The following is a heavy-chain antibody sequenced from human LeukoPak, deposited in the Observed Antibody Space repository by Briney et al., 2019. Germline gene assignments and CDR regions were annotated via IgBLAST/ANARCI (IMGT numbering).Heavy chain of an antibody. CDR3: ARGRRGRGYCSSTSCSYYYYMTS. D-gene: IGHD2-2*01. J-gene: IGHJ6*03. CDR2: ISSSSSYI. Sequence: GGSLRLSCAASGFTFSSYSMNWVRQAPGKGLEWVSSISSSSSYIYYADSVKGRFTISRDNAKNSLYLQMNSLRAEDTAVYYCARGRRGRGYCSSTSCSYYYYMTSGAKGPRSPSP. V-gene: IGHV3-21*01. CDR1: GFTFSSYS.